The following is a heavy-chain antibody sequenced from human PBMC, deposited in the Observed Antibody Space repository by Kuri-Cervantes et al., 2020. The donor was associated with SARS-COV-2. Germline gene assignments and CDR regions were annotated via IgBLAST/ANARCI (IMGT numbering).Heavy chain of an antibody. CDR1: GFTFSGYW. D-gene: IGHD2-21*01. J-gene: IGHJ4*02. Sequence: GESLKISCAASGFTFSGYWMHWVRQAPGKGLVWVSRINSDGSSTSYADSGKGRFTISRDNSQNTLYLQMKSLTSEDTAIYYCAKDRVGVHDFWGQGTLVTVSS. CDR3: AKDRVGVHDF. V-gene: IGHV3-74*01. CDR2: INSDGSST.